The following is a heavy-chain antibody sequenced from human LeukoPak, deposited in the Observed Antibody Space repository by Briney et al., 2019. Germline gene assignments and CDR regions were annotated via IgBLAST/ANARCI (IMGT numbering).Heavy chain of an antibody. CDR3: ARSPYCGGDCYFPESGGFDY. J-gene: IGHJ4*02. V-gene: IGHV1-69*05. Sequence: SVKVSCKASGGTLSNYAITWVRQAPGQGLEWMGGIIPIFGTGSYAQQFLGRVTITTDEFTSTVYMEVSSLTSEDTAVYYCARSPYCGGDCYFPESGGFDYWGQGTLVTVSS. CDR2: IIPIFGTG. D-gene: IGHD2-21*02. CDR1: GGTLSNYA.